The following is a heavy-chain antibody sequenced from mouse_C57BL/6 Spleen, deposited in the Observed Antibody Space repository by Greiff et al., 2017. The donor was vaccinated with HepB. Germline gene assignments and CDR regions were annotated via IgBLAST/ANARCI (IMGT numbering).Heavy chain of an antibody. CDR2: IYPGSGST. CDR3: ARSAVYYDYPSWDIDV. J-gene: IGHJ1*03. Sequence: QVQLQQPGAELVKPGASVKMSCKASGYTFTSYWITWVKQRPGQGLEWIGDIYPGSGSTNYNEKFKSKAKLTVDTSSSTAYMQLSSLTSEDSAVYYCARSAVYYDYPSWDIDVWGTGTTVTVSS. D-gene: IGHD2-4*01. CDR1: GYTFTSYW. V-gene: IGHV1-55*01.